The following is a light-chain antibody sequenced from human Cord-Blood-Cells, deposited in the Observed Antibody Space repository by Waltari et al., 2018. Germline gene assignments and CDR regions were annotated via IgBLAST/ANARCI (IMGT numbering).Light chain of an antibody. V-gene: IGKV3-20*01. J-gene: IGKJ1*01. Sequence: EIVLTQSPGTLSLSPGERATLSCRARQSVSSSYLAWYQQKPGQAPRLLIDGASSRATGIPDRFSGSGSGTDFTLTISRLEPEDFAVYYCQQYGSSRTFGQGTKVEIK. CDR2: GAS. CDR1: QSVSSSY. CDR3: QQYGSSRT.